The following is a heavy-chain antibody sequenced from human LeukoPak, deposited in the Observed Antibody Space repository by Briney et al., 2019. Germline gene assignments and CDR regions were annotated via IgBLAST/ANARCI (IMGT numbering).Heavy chain of an antibody. CDR2: IYDNNST. V-gene: IGHV3-53*01. Sequence: GGSLRLSCAVSGFTVSSNYMNWVRQAPGKGLEWVSIIYDNNSTYYADSVKGRFTISRGNSKNTLYLQMNSLRAEDTAVYYCARRLDYSPGTFDYWGQGTLVTVSS. CDR1: GFTVSSNY. CDR3: ARRLDYSPGTFDY. D-gene: IGHD3-16*01. J-gene: IGHJ4*02.